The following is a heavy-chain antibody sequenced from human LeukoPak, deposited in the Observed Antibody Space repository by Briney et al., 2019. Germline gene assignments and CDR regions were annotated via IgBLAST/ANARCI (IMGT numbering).Heavy chain of an antibody. CDR3: ARDAQRGFDYSNSLEY. V-gene: IGHV3-33*01. CDR1: GFIFSHYG. Sequence: GKSLRLSCAASGFIFSHYGMHWVRQAPGKGLEWVAVIWSDATNRFYGASVKGRFTISRDNSQNTVFLQMNSLRAEDTAIYYCARDAQRGFDYSNSLEYWGHGTLDPVSS. D-gene: IGHD4-11*01. CDR2: IWSDATNR. J-gene: IGHJ4*01.